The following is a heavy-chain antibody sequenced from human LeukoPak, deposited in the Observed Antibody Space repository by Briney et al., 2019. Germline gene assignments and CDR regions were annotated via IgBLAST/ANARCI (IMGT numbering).Heavy chain of an antibody. CDR2: IWYDGSHK. Sequence: GGSLRLSCAASGFTFSSYGMHWVRQAPGKGLEWVAVIWYDGSHKYYADSVKGRFTISRDNSKNTLYLQMNSLRAEDTAVYYCARDRHCSSTSCYEDAFDIWGQGTMVTVSS. CDR3: ARDRHCSSTSCYEDAFDI. D-gene: IGHD2-2*01. V-gene: IGHV3-33*01. CDR1: GFTFSSYG. J-gene: IGHJ3*02.